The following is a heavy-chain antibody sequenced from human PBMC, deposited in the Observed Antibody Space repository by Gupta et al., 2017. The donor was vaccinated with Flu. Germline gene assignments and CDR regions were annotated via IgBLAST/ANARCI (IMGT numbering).Heavy chain of an antibody. Sequence: QVQLQQWGAGLLKPSETLSLTCAVYGGSFSGYYWSWIRQPPGKGLEWIGEINHSGSTNYNPSLKSRVTISVDTSKNQFSLKLSSVTAADTAVYYCARGAASNSSWYSSPFDYWGQGTLVTVSS. CDR2: INHSGST. CDR3: ARGAASNSSWYSSPFDY. CDR1: GGSFSGYY. D-gene: IGHD6-13*01. V-gene: IGHV4-34*01. J-gene: IGHJ4*02.